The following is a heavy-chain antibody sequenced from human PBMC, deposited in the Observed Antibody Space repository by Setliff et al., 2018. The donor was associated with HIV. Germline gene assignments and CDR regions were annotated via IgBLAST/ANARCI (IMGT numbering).Heavy chain of an antibody. CDR3: ATDAYHDSLTGPTPGAFDI. D-gene: IGHD3-9*01. CDR1: GYTFSSYG. J-gene: IGHJ3*02. Sequence: ASVKVSCKASGYTFSSYGISWVRQAPGQGLEWMGWISGYNGDTNYAQKFQGRVTMTEDTATDTAYMELSSLRSEDTAVYYCATDAYHDSLTGPTPGAFDIWGQGTMVTVSS. V-gene: IGHV1-18*01. CDR2: ISGYNGDT.